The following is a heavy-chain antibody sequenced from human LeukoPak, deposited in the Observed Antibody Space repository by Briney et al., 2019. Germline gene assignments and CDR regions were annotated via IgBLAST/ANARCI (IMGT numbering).Heavy chain of an antibody. V-gene: IGHV4-39*01. J-gene: IGHJ4*02. Sequence: PSETLSLTCTVSGGSVSSSSYYWGWIRQPPGKGLEWFGTIYYSGSTYYNPALNSRVTISVDTSKNLFSLKLTSVTAADTAVYYCARREGIIASADYFDYWGQGTLVTVSS. D-gene: IGHD6-13*01. CDR3: ARREGIIASADYFDY. CDR2: IYYSGST. CDR1: GGSVSSSSYY.